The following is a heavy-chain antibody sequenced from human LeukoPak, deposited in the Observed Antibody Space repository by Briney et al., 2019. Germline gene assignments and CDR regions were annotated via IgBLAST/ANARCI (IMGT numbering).Heavy chain of an antibody. CDR3: ARHGERGYSSGWYAY. Sequence: GESLKISCKGSGYSFTTYWIGWVRQMPGKGLEWMGSIYPGDSDIRYSPSFQGQVTISADKSISTAYLQWSSLKASDTAMYYCARHGERGYSSGWYAYWGQGTLVTVSS. V-gene: IGHV5-51*01. D-gene: IGHD6-19*01. J-gene: IGHJ4*02. CDR2: IYPGDSDI. CDR1: GYSFTTYW.